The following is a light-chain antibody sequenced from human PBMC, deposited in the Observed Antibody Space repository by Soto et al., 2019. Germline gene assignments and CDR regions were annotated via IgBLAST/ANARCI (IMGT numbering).Light chain of an antibody. CDR3: QQRSNWPPKWT. CDR2: DAS. V-gene: IGKV3-11*01. Sequence: IVLTQSPAILSLSPGERATLSCRASQSVSSYLAWYQQKPGQAPRLLIYDASNRATGIPARFSGSGSGTDFTLTISSLEPEDFAVYYCQQRSNWPPKWTFGQGTKVDIK. J-gene: IGKJ1*01. CDR1: QSVSSY.